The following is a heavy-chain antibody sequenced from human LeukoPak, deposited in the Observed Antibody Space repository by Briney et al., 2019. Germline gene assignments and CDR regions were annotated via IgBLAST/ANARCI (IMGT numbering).Heavy chain of an antibody. D-gene: IGHD2-15*01. CDR2: FSGSGGST. CDR3: AKDLLYCSGGSCYSGSSFDI. J-gene: IGHJ3*02. V-gene: IGHV3-23*01. CDR1: GFSFSNYA. Sequence: PGGSLRLSCAASGFSFSNYAMSWVRQAPGKGLQWVSTFSGSGGSTYFADSVKGRFTISRDISKNTLYLQMDGLRAEDTAIYYCAKDLLYCSGGSCYSGSSFDIWGQGTLVTVSS.